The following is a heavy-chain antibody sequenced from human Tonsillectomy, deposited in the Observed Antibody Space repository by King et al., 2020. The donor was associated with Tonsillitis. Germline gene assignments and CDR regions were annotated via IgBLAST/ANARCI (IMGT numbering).Heavy chain of an antibody. D-gene: IGHD3-3*01. J-gene: IGHJ6*02. CDR3: AEDKYDFWGGYGGFTDSYSGRAV. CDR1: GFTFTNYA. CDR2: LSYDGSNK. V-gene: IGHV3-30*04. Sequence: VQLVESGGGVVQPGRSLRLSCAASGFTFTNYAMHWVRQAPGKGLEWVAVLSYDGSNKYHADSVKGRFTISRDNSKNTLYLQMNSLGPEDTAIYYCAEDKYDFWGGYGGFTDSYSGRAVGGQGPPATVS.